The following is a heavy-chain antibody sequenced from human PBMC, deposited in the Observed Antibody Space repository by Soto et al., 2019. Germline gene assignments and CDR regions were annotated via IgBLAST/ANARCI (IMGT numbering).Heavy chain of an antibody. J-gene: IGHJ5*02. V-gene: IGHV1-69*13. D-gene: IGHD2-15*01. CDR1: GGTFSSYA. Sequence: SVKVSCKASGGTFSSYAISWVRQAPGQGLEWMGGIIPIFGTANYAQKFQGRVTITADESTSTAYMELSSLRSEDTAVYYCAQATVVATNWFDPWGQGTLVTVSS. CDR3: AQATVVATNWFDP. CDR2: IIPIFGTA.